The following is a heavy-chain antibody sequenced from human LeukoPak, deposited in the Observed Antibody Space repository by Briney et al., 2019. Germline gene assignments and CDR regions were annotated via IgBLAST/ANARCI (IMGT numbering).Heavy chain of an antibody. CDR2: VNHSGST. J-gene: IGHJ3*02. CDR1: GGSFSGSY. Sequence: SEPLSPTCAVSGGSFSGSYWNGTRQPPGKGLEWIGEVNHSGSTNYNPSLKSRVTTSADTSKNQFSLRLSSVTAADTAVYYCARGRRSSGRHDAFDIWGQGTMVTVSS. V-gene: IGHV4-34*01. D-gene: IGHD6-19*01. CDR3: ARGRRSSGRHDAFDI.